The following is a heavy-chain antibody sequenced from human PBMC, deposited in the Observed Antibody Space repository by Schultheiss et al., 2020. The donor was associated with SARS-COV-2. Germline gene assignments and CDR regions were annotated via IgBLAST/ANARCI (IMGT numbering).Heavy chain of an antibody. CDR1: GYTFTSYY. J-gene: IGHJ6*02. Sequence: ASVKVSCKASGYTFTSYYMHWVRQAPGQGLEWMGIINPSGGSTSYAQKFQGRVTMTRDTSTSTVYMELSSLRSEDTAVYYCARDIVPTIAAAGYAYYGMDVWGQGTTVTVSS. CDR3: ARDIVPTIAAAGYAYYGMDV. D-gene: IGHD6-13*01. V-gene: IGHV1-46*01. CDR2: INPSGGST.